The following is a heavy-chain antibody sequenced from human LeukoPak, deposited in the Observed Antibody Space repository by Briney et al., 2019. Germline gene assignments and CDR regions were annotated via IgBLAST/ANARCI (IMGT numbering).Heavy chain of an antibody. CDR1: GFTFSSYG. V-gene: IGHV3-30*18. J-gene: IGHJ3*02. CDR2: ISYDGSNK. D-gene: IGHD3-10*01. Sequence: GGSLRLSCAASGFTFSSYGMHWVRQAPGKGLDWVAVISYDGSNKYYVDSVKGRFTISRDNSKNMLYPQTNSLRAEETAVYYCAKNELLWFGEFDAFDIWGQGTMVTVSS. CDR3: AKNELLWFGEFDAFDI.